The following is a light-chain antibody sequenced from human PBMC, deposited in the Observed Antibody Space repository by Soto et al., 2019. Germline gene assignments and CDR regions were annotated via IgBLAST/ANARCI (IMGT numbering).Light chain of an antibody. J-gene: IGKJ4*01. Sequence: EIVLTQSPATLSLSPGERATLSCRASQRVSSYLAWYQQKPGQAPRLLIYDASNRATGIPARFSGSGSGTDFTLTISSLEPEDFAVYYCQQRSNWPRRTFGGGTKVDI. CDR1: QRVSSY. CDR2: DAS. CDR3: QQRSNWPRRT. V-gene: IGKV3-11*01.